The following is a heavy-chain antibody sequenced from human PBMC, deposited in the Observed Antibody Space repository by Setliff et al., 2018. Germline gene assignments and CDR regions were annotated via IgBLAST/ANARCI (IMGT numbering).Heavy chain of an antibody. Sequence: ASVKVSCKASGYIFNTFGINWMRRAPGQGLEWIGWISPYNGDTKYAQNLQGRVTLTTDTSTSTAYVEVRSLRSDDTAVYYCARDSPEMVAPPAAHCFDPWGQGTLVTVSS. CDR2: ISPYNGDT. V-gene: IGHV1-18*01. CDR3: ARDSPEMVAPPAAHCFDP. D-gene: IGHD2-15*01. J-gene: IGHJ5*02. CDR1: GYIFNTFG.